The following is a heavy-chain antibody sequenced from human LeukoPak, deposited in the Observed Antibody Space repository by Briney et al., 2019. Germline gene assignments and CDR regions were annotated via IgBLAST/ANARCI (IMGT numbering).Heavy chain of an antibody. CDR1: GFAFSPDW. CDR2: IKKHTNEQ. Sequence: PGGSLRLSCAASGFAFSPDWMSWVRQAPGKGLEWVAMIKKHTNEQYYVDSVKGRFTISRDNAKNSLFLQMNSLKADDTAVYYCASLDTATIQTGGFWGRGTLVTVSS. V-gene: IGHV3-7*01. J-gene: IGHJ4*02. D-gene: IGHD1-14*01. CDR3: ASLDTATIQTGGF.